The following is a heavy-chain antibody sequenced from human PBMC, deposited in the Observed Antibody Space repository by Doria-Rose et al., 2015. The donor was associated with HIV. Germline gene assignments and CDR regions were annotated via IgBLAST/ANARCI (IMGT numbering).Heavy chain of an antibody. V-gene: IGHV3-23*01. Sequence: SGGGLVQPGGSLRLSCAASGFTFSSYAMSWVRQAPGKGLEWVSAISGSGYSTYYADSVKGRFTISRDNSKNTLYLQMNSLRAEDTAVYYCAKQQYYYDSSGYYYMDVWGKGTMVTVSS. CDR1: GFTFSSYA. D-gene: IGHD3-22*01. CDR2: ISGSGYST. CDR3: AKQQYYYDSSGYYYMDV. J-gene: IGHJ6*03.